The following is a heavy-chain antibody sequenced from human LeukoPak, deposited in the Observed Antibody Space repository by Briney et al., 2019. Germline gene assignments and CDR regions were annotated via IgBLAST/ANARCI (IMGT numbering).Heavy chain of an antibody. CDR1: GGSISSGDYY. J-gene: IGHJ5*02. D-gene: IGHD5-18*01. Sequence: SETLSLTCTVSGGSISSGDYYWSWIRQPPGKGLEWIGYIYYSGTTNYNPSLKSRVTISIDTSKNQFSLQLNSVTAADTAVYYCARGRYSYGGGGGWFDPWGQGTLVTVAS. V-gene: IGHV4-61*08. CDR2: IYYSGTT. CDR3: ARGRYSYGGGGGWFDP.